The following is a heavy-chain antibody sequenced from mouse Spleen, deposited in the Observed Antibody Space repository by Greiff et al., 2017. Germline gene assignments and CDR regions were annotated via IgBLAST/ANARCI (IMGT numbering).Heavy chain of an antibody. J-gene: IGHJ3*01. D-gene: IGHD2-13*01. Sequence: QVQLQQSGAELVRPGTSVKVSCKASGYAFTNYLIEWVKQRPGQGLEWIGVINPGSGGTNYNEKFKGKATLTADKSSSTAYMQLSSLTSEDSAVYFCAREKGFYYGDYGFAYWGQGTLVTVSA. CDR3: AREKGFYYGDYGFAY. CDR2: INPGSGGT. V-gene: IGHV1-54*01. CDR1: GYAFTNYL.